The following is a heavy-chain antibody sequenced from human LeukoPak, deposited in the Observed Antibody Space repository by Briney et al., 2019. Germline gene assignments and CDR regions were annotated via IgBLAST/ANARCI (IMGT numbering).Heavy chain of an antibody. Sequence: PGGSLRLSCAASGFTFSIYWMSWVRQAPGKGLEWVANIKQDGSEENYVDSVKGRFTISRDNAKNSLYLQMNSLRAEDTAVYYCARDSGSYVSGYYYYYMDVWGKGTTVTVSS. V-gene: IGHV3-7*01. CDR3: ARDSGSYVSGYYYYYMDV. CDR2: IKQDGSEE. D-gene: IGHD1-26*01. CDR1: GFTFSIYW. J-gene: IGHJ6*03.